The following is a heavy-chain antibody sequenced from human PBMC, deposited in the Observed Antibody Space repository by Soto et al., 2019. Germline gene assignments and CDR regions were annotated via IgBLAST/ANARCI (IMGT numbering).Heavy chain of an antibody. J-gene: IGHJ5*02. D-gene: IGHD3-10*01. CDR2: IYYSGRT. Sequence: SEPLSLPCTVSGGSISSFYWRWILQPPGKGLEWIGYIYYSGRTNYTPSLKSRVTISVDTSKNQFSLKLSSVTAADTAVYYCARGHYGSGSDPWGQGTLVTGSS. CDR1: GGSISSFY. CDR3: ARGHYGSGSDP. V-gene: IGHV4-59*12.